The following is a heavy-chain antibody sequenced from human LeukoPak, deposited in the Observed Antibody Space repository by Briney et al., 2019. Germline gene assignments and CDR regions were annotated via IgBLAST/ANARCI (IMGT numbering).Heavy chain of an antibody. CDR1: GGSISSGGYY. V-gene: IGHV4-39*07. CDR3: AREPYKEVTFDI. CDR2: IYYSGST. J-gene: IGHJ3*02. D-gene: IGHD1-14*01. Sequence: KASETLSLTCTVSGGSISSGGYYWGWIRQPPGKGLEWIGSIYYSGSTYYNPSLKSRVTISVDTSKNQFSLKLSSVTAADTAVYYCAREPYKEVTFDIWGQGTMVTVSS.